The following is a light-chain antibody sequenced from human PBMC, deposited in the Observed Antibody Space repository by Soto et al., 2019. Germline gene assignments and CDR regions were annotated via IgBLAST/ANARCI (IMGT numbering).Light chain of an antibody. J-gene: IGLJ2*01. V-gene: IGLV2-8*01. CDR1: PSDVGASNY. CDR2: EVS. CDR3: SSSAGTKNMV. Sequence: QSALTQPPSASWSPGQSVTISCTGTPSDVGASNYVSWYQQQPGKAPKLMISEVSKRPSGVPDRFAGSKSGNTASLTVSGLQAEDEADYYCSSSAGTKNMVFGAGTKLTVL.